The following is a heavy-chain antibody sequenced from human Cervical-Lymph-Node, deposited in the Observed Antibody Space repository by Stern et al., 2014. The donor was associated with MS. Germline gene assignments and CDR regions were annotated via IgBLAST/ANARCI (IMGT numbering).Heavy chain of an antibody. J-gene: IGHJ4*02. CDR2: IIPLLGTA. CDR3: TRHQEGIAAD. V-gene: IGHV1-69*01. D-gene: IGHD6-13*01. CDR1: GGTFSTLA. Sequence: QVQLGQSGAEVKKPGSSVEVSCKASGGTFSTLAISWVRQAPGQGLEWMGGIIPLLGTANYAQNFQGRVTFTADESTSTAYMELRGLRSDDTAVYYCTRHQEGIAADWGQGTLVTVSS.